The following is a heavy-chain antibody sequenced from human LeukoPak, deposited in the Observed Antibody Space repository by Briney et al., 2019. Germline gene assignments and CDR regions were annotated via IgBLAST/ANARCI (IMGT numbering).Heavy chain of an antibody. CDR3: AREHPYYYDSSGTALMAEIKYYFDY. J-gene: IGHJ4*02. Sequence: GGSLRLSCAASGFTFSRFWMSWVRQAPGKGLEWVANIKQDGSEKYYVDSVKGRFTISRDNAKNSLYLQMNSLRAEDTGVYYCAREHPYYYDSSGTALMAEIKYYFDYWGQGTLVTVSS. CDR2: IKQDGSEK. D-gene: IGHD3-22*01. V-gene: IGHV3-7*01. CDR1: GFTFSRFW.